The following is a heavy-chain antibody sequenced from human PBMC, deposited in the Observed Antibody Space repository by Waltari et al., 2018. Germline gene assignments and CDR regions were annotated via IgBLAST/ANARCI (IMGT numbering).Heavy chain of an antibody. CDR2: IYHSGST. Sequence: QVQLQESGPGLVKPSETLSLTCAVSGYSISSGYYWAWLRPPPGKGLEWIGSIYHSGSTYYNPSLKSRVTISVDTSKNQFSLKLSSVTAADTAVYYCARLGITMVQGVIRDYWGQGTLVTVSS. CDR3: ARLGITMVQGVIRDY. V-gene: IGHV4-38-2*01. CDR1: GYSISSGYY. D-gene: IGHD3-10*01. J-gene: IGHJ4*02.